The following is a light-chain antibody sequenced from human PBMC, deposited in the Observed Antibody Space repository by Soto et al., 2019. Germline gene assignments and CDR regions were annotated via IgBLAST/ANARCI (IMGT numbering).Light chain of an antibody. Sequence: DIQMTQSPSTLSASIGDRVTITCRASQNINNWIAWYQQKTGKAPKFLIYDASTLESGVPSRFSGSGFGTEFSLTIRSLKPDDFGSYYCQHMRTFGQGTKVEMK. J-gene: IGKJ1*01. CDR1: QNINNW. CDR2: DAS. V-gene: IGKV1-5*01. CDR3: QHMRT.